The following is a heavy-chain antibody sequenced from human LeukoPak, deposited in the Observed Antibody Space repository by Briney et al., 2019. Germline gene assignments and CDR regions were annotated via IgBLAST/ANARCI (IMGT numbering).Heavy chain of an antibody. J-gene: IGHJ4*02. CDR2: ISSSGSTI. D-gene: IGHD3-10*01. V-gene: IGHV3-48*03. CDR3: AKDLRFGDSPGNRFDY. CDR1: GFTFSSYE. Sequence: PGGSLRLSCAASGFTFSSYEMNWVRQAPGKGLEWVSYISSSGSTIYYADSVKGRFTISRDNAKKSLYLQMNSLRAEDTAVYYCAKDLRFGDSPGNRFDYWGQGTLVTVSS.